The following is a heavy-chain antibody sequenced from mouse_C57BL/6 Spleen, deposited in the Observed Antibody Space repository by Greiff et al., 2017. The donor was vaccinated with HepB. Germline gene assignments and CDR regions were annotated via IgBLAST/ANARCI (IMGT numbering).Heavy chain of an antibody. V-gene: IGHV2-2*01. CDR2: IWSGGST. J-gene: IGHJ1*03. Sequence: VQLQQSGPGLVQPSQSLSITCTVSGFSLTSYGVHWVRQSPGKGLEWLGVIWSGGSTDYNAAFISRLSISKDNSKSQVFFKMNRLQADDTAIYYCARNLQYYGSSYWYFDVWGTGTTVTVSS. D-gene: IGHD1-1*01. CDR1: GFSLTSYG. CDR3: ARNLQYYGSSYWYFDV.